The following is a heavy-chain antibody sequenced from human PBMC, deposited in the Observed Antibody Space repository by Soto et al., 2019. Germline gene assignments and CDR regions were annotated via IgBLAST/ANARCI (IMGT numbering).Heavy chain of an antibody. Sequence: ASVKVSCKASGYTFSRYAIHWVRQAPGQRLEWMGWINAGNGNTKYSQKFEGRVTLTTDTSANTVYMELSSLRFEDTALYYCARDQQFRNWFDSWGQGTLVTSPQ. V-gene: IGHV1-3*01. CDR3: ARDQQFRNWFDS. CDR1: GYTFSRYA. D-gene: IGHD6-13*01. J-gene: IGHJ5*01. CDR2: INAGNGNT.